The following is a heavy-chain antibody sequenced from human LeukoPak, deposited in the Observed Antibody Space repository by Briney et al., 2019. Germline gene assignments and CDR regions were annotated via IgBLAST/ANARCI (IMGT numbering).Heavy chain of an antibody. CDR3: AKDLVLYYDFWSGSDY. D-gene: IGHD3-3*01. CDR2: ISGSGGST. J-gene: IGHJ4*02. V-gene: IGHV3-23*01. Sequence: GGSLRLSCAASGFTFSSYAMSWVRQAPGKGLEWVSAISGSGGSTYYADSVKGRFTISRDNSKNTLYLQMNSLRAEDTAVYYCAKDLVLYYDFWSGSDYWGQGTLVTVSS. CDR1: GFTFSSYA.